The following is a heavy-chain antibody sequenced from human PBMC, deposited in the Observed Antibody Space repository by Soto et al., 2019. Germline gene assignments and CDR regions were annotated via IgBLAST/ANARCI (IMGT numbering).Heavy chain of an antibody. CDR1: GYSFTNQC. CDR2: IDPSDSYI. J-gene: IGHJ4*02. V-gene: IGHV5-10-1*01. D-gene: IGHD3-9*01. Sequence: GESLKSAGKGSGYSFTNQCISWVLQMPWKGLEWMGRIDPSDSYINYSPSFQGHVTISVDRSINTAYLQWSSLKASDTAMYYCVRRDYDTLTGYYTVDFWGQGTMVTVSS. CDR3: VRRDYDTLTGYYTVDF.